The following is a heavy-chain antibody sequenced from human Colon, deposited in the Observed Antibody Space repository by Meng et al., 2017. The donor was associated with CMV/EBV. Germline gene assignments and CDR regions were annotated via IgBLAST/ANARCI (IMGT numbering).Heavy chain of an antibody. J-gene: IGHJ4*02. Sequence: QVPLGQSGAEVKKPGASVKVSCKTSGYTFTNFGISWVRQAPGQGLEWMAYISPYNGDTNYAQRFQGRVALTTDTSTSTVYMELGSLTSDDTAMYYCARELARGGYWGQGTLVTVSS. CDR3: ARELARGGY. CDR1: GYTFTNFG. V-gene: IGHV1-18*01. CDR2: ISPYNGDT.